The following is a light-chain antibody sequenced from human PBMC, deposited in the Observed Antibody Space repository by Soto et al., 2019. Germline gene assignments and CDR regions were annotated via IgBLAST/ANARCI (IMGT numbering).Light chain of an antibody. Sequence: SYELTQPPSMSVAPGQTARITCGGNNIGSKTVHWYQQKAGQAPVLVVYDDSDRPSGIPERFSGSNSGHTATLTISRVEAGDEADYYCQVWDVSTVHYVFGTGTKVTVL. J-gene: IGLJ1*01. CDR3: QVWDVSTVHYV. CDR1: NIGSKT. CDR2: DDS. V-gene: IGLV3-21*02.